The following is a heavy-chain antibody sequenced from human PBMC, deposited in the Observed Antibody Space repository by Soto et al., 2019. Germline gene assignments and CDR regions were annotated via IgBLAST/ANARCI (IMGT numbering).Heavy chain of an antibody. D-gene: IGHD3-10*01. CDR3: AREPYYYGSGSPDAFDI. Sequence: ASVKVSCKASGYTFTSYDINWVRQATGQGLEWMGWMNPNSGNTGYAQKFQGRVTMTRNTSISTAYMELSSLRSEDTAVYYCAREPYYYGSGSPDAFDIWGQGTMVTVSS. CDR1: GYTFTSYD. J-gene: IGHJ3*02. V-gene: IGHV1-8*01. CDR2: MNPNSGNT.